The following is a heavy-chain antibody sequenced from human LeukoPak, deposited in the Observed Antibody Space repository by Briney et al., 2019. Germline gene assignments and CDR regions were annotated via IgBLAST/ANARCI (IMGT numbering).Heavy chain of an antibody. J-gene: IGHJ6*02. CDR3: AIQFTDQYYYYYYGMDV. D-gene: IGHD3-16*01. Sequence: ASVKVPCKASGYTFTSYGISWVRQAPGQGLEWMGWISAYNGNTNYAQKLQGRVTMTTDTSTSTAYMELRSLRSDDTAVYYCAIQFTDQYYYYYYGMDVWGQGTTVTVSS. CDR2: ISAYNGNT. CDR1: GYTFTSYG. V-gene: IGHV1-18*01.